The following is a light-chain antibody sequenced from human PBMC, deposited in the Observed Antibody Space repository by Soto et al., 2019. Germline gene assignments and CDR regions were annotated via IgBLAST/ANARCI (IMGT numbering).Light chain of an antibody. CDR2: DVN. CDR3: CSYAGTVAYV. CDR1: GSDVGAYNL. V-gene: IGLV2-23*02. Sequence: QSVLTQPASVSGSPGQSITISCAGTGSDVGAYNLVSWYQQHPRKAPKLIICDVNTRPSGISHRFSGSKSGDTASLTISGLQAADEADYFCCSYAGTVAYVFGTGTKLTVL. J-gene: IGLJ1*01.